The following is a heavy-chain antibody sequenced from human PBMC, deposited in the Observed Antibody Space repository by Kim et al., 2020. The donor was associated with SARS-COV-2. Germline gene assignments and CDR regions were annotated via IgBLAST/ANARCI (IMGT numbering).Heavy chain of an antibody. V-gene: IGHV1-18*01. Sequence: TNYPPKLQGRVTMTTDTSTNTAYMELRSLRSDDTAVYYCAGLEDYGYWFDPWGQGTLVTVSS. D-gene: IGHD3-10*01. J-gene: IGHJ5*02. CDR2: T. CDR3: AGLEDYGYWFDP.